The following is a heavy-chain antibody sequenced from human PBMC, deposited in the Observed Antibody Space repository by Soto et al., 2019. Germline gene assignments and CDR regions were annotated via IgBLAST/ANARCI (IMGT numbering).Heavy chain of an antibody. CDR1: GGTFSSYT. D-gene: IGHD5-12*01. Sequence: ASVKVSCKASGGTFSSYTISWVRQAPGQGLEWMGRIIPILGIANYAQKFQGRVTITADKSTSTAYMELSSLRSEDTAVYYCARGYSGYPYYFDYWGQGTLVTVS. CDR2: IIPILGIA. J-gene: IGHJ4*02. CDR3: ARGYSGYPYYFDY. V-gene: IGHV1-69*02.